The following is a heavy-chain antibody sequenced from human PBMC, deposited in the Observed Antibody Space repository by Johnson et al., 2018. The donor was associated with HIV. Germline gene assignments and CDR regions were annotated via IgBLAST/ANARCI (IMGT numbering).Heavy chain of an antibody. Sequence: EVQLVESGGGVVRPGGSLRLSCAASGFTFDDYAMHWVRQAPGKGLEWVSGISWNSGSIGYADSVKGRFTISRDNAKNSLYLQMNSLTAEDTALYYCARDYKTGWVGATRSDAFDIWGQGTLVTVSS. CDR2: ISWNSGSI. D-gene: IGHD1-26*01. V-gene: IGHV3-9*01. CDR1: GFTFDDYA. J-gene: IGHJ3*02. CDR3: ARDYKTGWVGATRSDAFDI.